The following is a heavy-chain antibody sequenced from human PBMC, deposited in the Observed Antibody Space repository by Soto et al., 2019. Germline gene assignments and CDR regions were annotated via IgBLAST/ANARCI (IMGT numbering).Heavy chain of an antibody. D-gene: IGHD5-12*01. CDR1: GFTFSSYA. J-gene: IGHJ6*03. V-gene: IGHV3-23*01. CDR2: ISGSGGST. CDR3: AKVPPARLRPYYYYYYYMDV. Sequence: GGSLRLSCAASGFTFSSYAMSWVRQAPGKGLEWVSAISGSGGSTYYADSVKGRFTISRDNSKNTLYLQMNSLRAEDTAVYYCAKVPPARLRPYYYYYYYMDVWGKGTTVTVSS.